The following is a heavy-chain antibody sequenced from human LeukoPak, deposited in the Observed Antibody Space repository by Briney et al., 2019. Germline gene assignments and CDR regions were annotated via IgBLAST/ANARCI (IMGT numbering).Heavy chain of an antibody. J-gene: IGHJ3*02. Sequence: GGSLRLSCAASGFTFSSYGMHWVRQAPGKGLEWVAVIWYDGSNKYYADSVKGRFTISRDNSKNTLYLQMNSLRAEDTAVYYCAGERGYCSGGSCNDAFDIWAKGQWSPSLQ. CDR3: AGERGYCSGGSCNDAFDI. CDR1: GFTFSSYG. CDR2: IWYDGSNK. D-gene: IGHD2-15*01. V-gene: IGHV3-33*01.